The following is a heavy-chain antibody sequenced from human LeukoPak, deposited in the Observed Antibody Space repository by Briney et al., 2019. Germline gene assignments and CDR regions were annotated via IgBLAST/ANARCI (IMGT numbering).Heavy chain of an antibody. CDR1: GYIFTSYW. Sequence: PGESLQISCKGSGYIFTSYWIGWVRQLPGKGLEWMGIIYPGDSDTRYSPSLQGQVTISADKSISTAYLQWSSLKASDTAMYYCARLLGYCSGGSCSLYYMDVWGKGTRSPSP. CDR3: ARLLGYCSGGSCSLYYMDV. V-gene: IGHV5-51*01. CDR2: IYPGDSDT. J-gene: IGHJ6*03. D-gene: IGHD2-15*01.